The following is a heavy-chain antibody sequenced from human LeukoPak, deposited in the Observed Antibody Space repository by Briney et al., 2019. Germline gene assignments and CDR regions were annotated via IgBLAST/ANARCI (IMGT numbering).Heavy chain of an antibody. V-gene: IGHV1-2*02. CDR3: AKDHGTIAAAFGPFDY. D-gene: IGHD6-13*01. J-gene: IGHJ4*02. CDR2: INPNSGGT. CDR1: GYTFTGYY. Sequence: ASVKVSCKASGYTFTGYYMHWVRQAPGQGLEWMGWINPNSGGTNYAQKFQGRVTMTRDTSISTAYMELSRLRSDDTAVYYCAKDHGTIAAAFGPFDYWGQGTLVTVSS.